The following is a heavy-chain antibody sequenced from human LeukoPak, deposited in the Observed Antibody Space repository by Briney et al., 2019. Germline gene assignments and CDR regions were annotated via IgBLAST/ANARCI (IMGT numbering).Heavy chain of an antibody. V-gene: IGHV1-46*01. Sequence: ASVKVSCKASGYTFTSYYMHWVRQAPGQGLEWMGIINPSGGSTSYAQKFQGRVTMTRDTSTSTVYMELSSLRSEDTAVYYCARDTFMITLGGVPGAYAFDIWGQGTMVTVSS. CDR3: ARDTFMITLGGVPGAYAFDI. J-gene: IGHJ3*02. CDR1: GYTFTSYY. D-gene: IGHD3-16*01. CDR2: INPSGGST.